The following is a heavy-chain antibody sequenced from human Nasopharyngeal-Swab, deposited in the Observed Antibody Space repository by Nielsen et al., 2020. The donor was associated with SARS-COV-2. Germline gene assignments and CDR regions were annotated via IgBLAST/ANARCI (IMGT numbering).Heavy chain of an antibody. CDR2: ISADGSST. CDR1: GSTFSSFW. J-gene: IGHJ1*01. V-gene: IGHV3-74*01. D-gene: IGHD1-26*01. CDR3: ARGSGPHGSWDF. Sequence: GESLKISCAASGSTFSSFWMHWVRQVPGKGLVWISRISADGSSTSYADSVKGRLTISRDNARNTLYLQINTLTGEDTAVYHCARGSGPHGSWDFWGQGTLVTVSS.